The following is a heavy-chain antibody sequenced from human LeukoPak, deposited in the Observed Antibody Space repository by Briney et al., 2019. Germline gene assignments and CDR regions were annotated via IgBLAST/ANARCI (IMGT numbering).Heavy chain of an antibody. D-gene: IGHD5-12*01. CDR2: IRYDGSNK. V-gene: IGHV3-30*02. CDR3: AKGGGYEAQYYYYYLDV. Sequence: GGSLRLSCAASGFTFSSYGMRWVCQAPGKGLEWVAFIRYDGSNKYYADSVKGRFTISRDNSKNTLYLQMKSLRAEDTAVYYCAKGGGYEAQYYYYYLDVWGKGTTVTISS. CDR1: GFTFSSYG. J-gene: IGHJ6*03.